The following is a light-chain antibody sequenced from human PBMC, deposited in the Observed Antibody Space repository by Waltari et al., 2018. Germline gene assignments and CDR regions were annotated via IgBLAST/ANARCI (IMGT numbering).Light chain of an antibody. CDR3: SSYRSSSTLFV. V-gene: IGLV2-14*03. CDR1: SSDIGGYNY. Sequence: QSALTQPASVSGSPGQSITISCTGTSSDIGGYNYVSWYQQHPGRAPKLIIYDVSNRPSGVSNRFSGSKSGNTASLTISGRQAEDEADYYCSSYRSSSTLFVFGGGTKLTVL. J-gene: IGLJ2*01. CDR2: DVS.